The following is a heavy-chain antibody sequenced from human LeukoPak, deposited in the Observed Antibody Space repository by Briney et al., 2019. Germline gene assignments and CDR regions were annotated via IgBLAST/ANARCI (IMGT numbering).Heavy chain of an antibody. J-gene: IGHJ4*02. CDR1: GFTFSSYG. CDR2: ISYDGSNK. Sequence: GGSLRLSCAASGFTFSSYGVHWVRQAPGKGLEWVAVISYDGSNKYYADSVKGRFTISRDNSKNTLYLQMNSLRAEDTAVYYCAKERRRYFDYWGQGTLVTVSS. D-gene: IGHD1-1*01. CDR3: AKERRRYFDY. V-gene: IGHV3-30*18.